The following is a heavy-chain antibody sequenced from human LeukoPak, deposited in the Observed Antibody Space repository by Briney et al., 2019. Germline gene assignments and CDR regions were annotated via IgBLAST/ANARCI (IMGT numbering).Heavy chain of an antibody. CDR1: GGSISSGDYY. J-gene: IGHJ3*02. D-gene: IGHD2-21*02. CDR3: ARARPTDYCGGDCYSVDAFDI. CDR2: VYYSGST. Sequence: TLSLTCTVSGGSISSGDYYWSWIRQPPGKGLEWIGYVYYSGSTYYNPSLKSRVTISVNTSKNQFSLKLSSVTAADTAVYYCARARPTDYCGGDCYSVDAFDIWGQGTMVTVSS. V-gene: IGHV4-30-4*01.